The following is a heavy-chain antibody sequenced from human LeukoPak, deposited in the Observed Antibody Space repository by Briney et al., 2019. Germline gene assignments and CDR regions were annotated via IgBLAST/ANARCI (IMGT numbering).Heavy chain of an antibody. CDR3: AKNGDRGAYCSGGSCYPYYYYYMDV. V-gene: IGHV3-23*01. D-gene: IGHD2-15*01. Sequence: GGSLRLSCAASGFTFSSYGMSWVRQAPGKGLEWVSAVSSSGGTTYYADSVKGRFTISRDNSKNTLSLQMDSLRAEDTAIYYCAKNGDRGAYCSGGSCYPYYYYYMDVWGKGTTVTISS. J-gene: IGHJ6*03. CDR1: GFTFSSYG. CDR2: VSSSGGTT.